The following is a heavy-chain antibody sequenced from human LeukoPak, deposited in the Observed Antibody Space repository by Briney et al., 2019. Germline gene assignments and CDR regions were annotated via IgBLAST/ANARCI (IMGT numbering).Heavy chain of an antibody. CDR2: IYSSGST. J-gene: IGHJ3*02. Sequence: SETLSLTCTVSGGSISSGSYYWSWIRQPAGKGLEWIGRIYSSGSTNYNPSLKSRVTISLDTSKNQFSLKLSSVTAADTAVYYCVYSSGYYPEVPAFDIWGQGTMVTVSS. CDR3: VYSSGYYPEVPAFDI. CDR1: GGSISSGSYY. V-gene: IGHV4-61*02. D-gene: IGHD3-22*01.